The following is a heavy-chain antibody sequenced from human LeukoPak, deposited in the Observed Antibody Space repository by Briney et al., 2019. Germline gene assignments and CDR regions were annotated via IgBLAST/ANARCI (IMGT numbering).Heavy chain of an antibody. V-gene: IGHV3-49*03. CDR2: IRSKAYGGTT. Sequence: GGSLRLFCTASGLTFGDYAMSWFRQAPGKGLEWVGFIRSKAYGGTTEYAASVKGRFTISRDDSKSIAYLQMNSLKTEDTAVYYCTSYGDYFDYWGQGTLVTVSS. CDR3: TSYGDYFDY. J-gene: IGHJ4*02. CDR1: GLTFGDYA. D-gene: IGHD4-17*01.